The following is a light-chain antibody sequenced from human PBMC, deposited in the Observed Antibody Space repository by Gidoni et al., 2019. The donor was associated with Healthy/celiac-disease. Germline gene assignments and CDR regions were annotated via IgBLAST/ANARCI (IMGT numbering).Light chain of an antibody. CDR3: QQYGSSPT. V-gene: IGKV3-20*01. Sequence: DIVLTQSPGTLSLSPGERATLSCRASQSVSSSYLAWYQQKPGQAPRLLIDGASSRATGIPDRLSGSGSGTDFTLTSSRLEPEDVAVYYCQQYGSSPTFGQGTKVEIK. CDR1: QSVSSSY. CDR2: GAS. J-gene: IGKJ1*01.